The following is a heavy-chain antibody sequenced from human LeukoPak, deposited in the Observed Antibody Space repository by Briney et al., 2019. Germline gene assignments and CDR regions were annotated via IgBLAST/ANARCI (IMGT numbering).Heavy chain of an antibody. CDR1: GYTFTDFG. CDR3: TRDLGVDTTMIFFDY. CDR2: ISAYNGNK. J-gene: IGHJ4*02. V-gene: IGHV1-18*01. D-gene: IGHD3/OR15-3a*01. Sequence: ASVKVSCKASGYTFTDFGISWVRQAPGQGLEWMGWISAYNGNKNYVQKFQGRVTMTTDTSTSTAYMELTSLGSDDTAMYYCTRDLGVDTTMIFFDYWGQGTLVTVSS.